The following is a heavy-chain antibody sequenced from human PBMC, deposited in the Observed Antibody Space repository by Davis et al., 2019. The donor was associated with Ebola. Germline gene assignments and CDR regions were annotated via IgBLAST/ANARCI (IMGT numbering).Heavy chain of an antibody. Sequence: ASVKVSCKASGYTFTSYAIHWVRQAPGQRPEWMGWINAGNGNTKYSQRIQDRVTITRDPSASTVSMELRSLRSEDTAVYYCARSKAVHDAFDVWGQGTLVTVSS. CDR1: GYTFTSYA. CDR3: ARSKAVHDAFDV. CDR2: INAGNGNT. D-gene: IGHD1-1*01. V-gene: IGHV1-3*01. J-gene: IGHJ3*01.